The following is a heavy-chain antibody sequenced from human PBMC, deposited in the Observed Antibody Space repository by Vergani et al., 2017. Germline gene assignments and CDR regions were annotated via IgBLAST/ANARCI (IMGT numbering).Heavy chain of an antibody. V-gene: IGHV3-48*03. J-gene: IGHJ3*02. CDR2: ISSSGSTI. CDR1: GFTFSSYA. D-gene: IGHD2-2*01. CDR3: ARDTNTKDIVVVPAARSDAFDI. Sequence: EVQLLESGGGLVQPGGSLRLSCAASGFTFSSYAMNWVRQAPGKGLEWVSYISSSGSTIYYADSVKGRFTISRDNAKNSLYLQMNSLRAEDTAVYYCARDTNTKDIVVVPAARSDAFDIWGQGTMVTVSS.